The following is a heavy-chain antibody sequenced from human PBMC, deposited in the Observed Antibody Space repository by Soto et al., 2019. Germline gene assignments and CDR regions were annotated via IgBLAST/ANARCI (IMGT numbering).Heavy chain of an antibody. D-gene: IGHD2-21*02. CDR1: AFSLSTGGVG. V-gene: IGHV2-5*02. CDR3: IQSRCGGDCLQSYASYYYYGMDV. J-gene: IGHJ6*02. CDR2: IYWDDDK. Sequence: GPTLVNPTQTLTLTCTFSAFSLSTGGVGVGWIRQPPGKALEWLALIYWDDDKRYSPSLRSRLTITKDTSKDQVVLTMTNMDPVDTATYYCIQSRCGGDCLQSYASYYYYGMDVWGQGTTVTVSS.